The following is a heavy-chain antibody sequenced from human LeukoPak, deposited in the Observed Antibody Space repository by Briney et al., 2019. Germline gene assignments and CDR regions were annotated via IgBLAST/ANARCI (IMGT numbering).Heavy chain of an antibody. J-gene: IGHJ4*02. V-gene: IGHV3-74*01. Sequence: GGSLRLSCAASGFTFSSYWMHWVRQAPGKGLVWVSRINSDGSLTRYADSVKGRFTISRDNAKNSLYLQMNSLRAEDTAVYYCARARVPGELNYWGQGTLVTVSS. CDR2: INSDGSLT. CDR1: GFTFSSYW. CDR3: ARARVPGELNY. D-gene: IGHD3-10*01.